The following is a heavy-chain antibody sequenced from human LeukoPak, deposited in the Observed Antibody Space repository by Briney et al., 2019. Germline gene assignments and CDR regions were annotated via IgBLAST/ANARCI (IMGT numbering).Heavy chain of an antibody. D-gene: IGHD3-9*01. CDR3: ARGRGPTPILRYFD. V-gene: IGHV4-34*01. CDR1: GGSFSGCY. Sequence: PSETLSLTCAVYGGSFSGCYWSWIRQPPGKGLEWIGEINHSGSTNYNPSLKSRVTISVDTSKNQFSLKLSSVTAADTAVYYCARGRGPTPILRYFDWFQGTLVTVSS. J-gene: IGHJ4*02. CDR2: INHSGST.